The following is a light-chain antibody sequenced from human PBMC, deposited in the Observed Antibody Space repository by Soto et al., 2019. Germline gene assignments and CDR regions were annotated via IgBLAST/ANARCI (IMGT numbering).Light chain of an antibody. CDR1: SSDVGGYNY. J-gene: IGLJ1*01. CDR2: EVS. CDR3: SSYSSSSTLYV. Sequence: QSALTQPASVSGSPGQSITISCTGTSSDVGGYNYVSWYQHHPGKAPKLLIYEVSNRPSGDSHRFSGSKSGNTASLTISGLQTEDEADYFCSSYSSSSTLYVFGTGTKLTVL. V-gene: IGLV2-14*01.